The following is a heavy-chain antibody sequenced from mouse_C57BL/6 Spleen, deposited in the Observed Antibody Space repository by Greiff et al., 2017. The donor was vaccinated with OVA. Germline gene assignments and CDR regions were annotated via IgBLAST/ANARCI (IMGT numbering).Heavy chain of an antibody. Sequence: QVQLQQPGAELVKPGASVKLSCKASGYTFTSYWMQWVKQRPGQGLEWIGEIDPSDSYTNYNQKFKGKATLTVDTSSSTAYMQLSSLTSEDSAVYYYARKGVLRYYFDYWGQGTTLTVSS. J-gene: IGHJ2*01. D-gene: IGHD1-1*01. CDR2: IDPSDSYT. V-gene: IGHV1-50*01. CDR3: ARKGVLRYYFDY. CDR1: GYTFTSYW.